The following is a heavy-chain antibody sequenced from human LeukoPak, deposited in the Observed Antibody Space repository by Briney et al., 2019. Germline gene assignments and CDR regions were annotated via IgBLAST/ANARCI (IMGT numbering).Heavy chain of an antibody. Sequence: PGGSLRLSCAASGFTVSSNYMSWVRQAPGKGLEWVSVIYSGGTTYYADSVKGRFTISRDNSKNTLYLQMNSLRVEDTAVYYCARDGIAAAGEKVGFDPWGQGTLVTVSS. CDR3: ARDGIAAAGEKVGFDP. V-gene: IGHV3-66*01. CDR2: IYSGGTT. D-gene: IGHD6-13*01. J-gene: IGHJ5*02. CDR1: GFTVSSNY.